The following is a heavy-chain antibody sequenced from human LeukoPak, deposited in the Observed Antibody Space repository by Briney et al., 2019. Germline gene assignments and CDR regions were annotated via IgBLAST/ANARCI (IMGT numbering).Heavy chain of an antibody. CDR2: ISGSSDII. V-gene: IGHV3-48*01. Sequence: GGSLRLSCAVSGFTFSSYGMNWVRQAPGKGLEWVSYISGSSDIIHYTESVKGRFTISRDNAKNSVYLQMNSLRAEDTALCYCARDWSSGRHDEYFPHWGQGTLVTVSS. CDR3: ARDWSSGRHDEYFPH. D-gene: IGHD1-26*01. J-gene: IGHJ1*01. CDR1: GFTFSSYG.